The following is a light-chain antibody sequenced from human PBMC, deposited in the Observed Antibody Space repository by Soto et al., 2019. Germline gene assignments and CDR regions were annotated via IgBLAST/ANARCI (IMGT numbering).Light chain of an antibody. J-gene: IGLJ1*01. CDR2: EVS. CDR1: SSDVGGYNS. V-gene: IGLV2-8*01. CDR3: SSYTSTMTNV. Sequence: QSALTQPPSASGSPGQSVTISCTGTSSDVGGYNSVSWYQQHPGTAPKLMIYEVSKRPSGVSDRFSGSKSGNTASLTISGLQAADEADYFCSSYTSTMTNVFGSGTKVTVL.